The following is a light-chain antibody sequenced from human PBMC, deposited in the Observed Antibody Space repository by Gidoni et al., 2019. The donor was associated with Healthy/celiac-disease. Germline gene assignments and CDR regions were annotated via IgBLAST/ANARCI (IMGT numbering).Light chain of an antibody. CDR2: QDT. V-gene: IGLV3-1*01. Sequence: SYELTQPPSLSVSPGQTASITCSGDNLGDKYACWYHQKPGQSPVLVIYQDTKRPSGIPERFSGSNSGNTATLTISGTQAMDEADYYCQAWDSSTVVFGGGTKLTVL. CDR3: QAWDSSTVV. CDR1: NLGDKY. J-gene: IGLJ2*01.